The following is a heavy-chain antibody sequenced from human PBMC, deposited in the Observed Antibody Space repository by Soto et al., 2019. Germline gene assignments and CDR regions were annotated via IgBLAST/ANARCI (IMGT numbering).Heavy chain of an antibody. J-gene: IGHJ5*02. CDR1: GFTFSTYS. Sequence: GGSLRLSCGGSGFTFSTYSMNWVRQAPGKGLEWVSSISRSSRYIYYADSVKGRFTISRDNSKNTVYLQMNSLRGEDTAMYYCARLGPYGSESFSFRYNWFDPWDQGTLVTVSS. D-gene: IGHD3-10*01. CDR3: ARLGPYGSESFSFRYNWFDP. CDR2: ISRSSRYI. V-gene: IGHV3-21*04.